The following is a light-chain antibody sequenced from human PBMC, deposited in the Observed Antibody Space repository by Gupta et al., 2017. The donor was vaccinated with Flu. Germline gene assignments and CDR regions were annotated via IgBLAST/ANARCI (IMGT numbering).Light chain of an antibody. CDR3: QTWGTGIRV. J-gene: IGLJ3*02. CDR2: VNRDGSH. Sequence: VKLTCTVREGHRRKDIGLDQKRPEKGPGSLMNVNRDGSHDKGDGVPDRFSGSISGAERDLTISSLQSEDEADYYCQTWGTGIRVFGGGTKLTVL. V-gene: IGLV4-69*01. CDR1: EGHRRKD.